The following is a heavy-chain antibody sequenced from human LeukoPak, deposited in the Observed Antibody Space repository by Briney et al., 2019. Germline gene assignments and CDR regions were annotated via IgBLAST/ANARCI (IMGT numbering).Heavy chain of an antibody. CDR3: VANGYYCLDQ. Sequence: NSSETLSLTCGISGDSINNHDWWSWVRQPPGKGPEWIAEIHDGGTPNYNPSLKSRVTISVDKFKTQFSLNLNSVTAADTAVYYCVANGYYCLDQWGHGTLVTVSP. CDR2: IHDGGTP. D-gene: IGHD5-18*01. J-gene: IGHJ4*01. CDR1: GDSINNHDW. V-gene: IGHV4/OR15-8*01.